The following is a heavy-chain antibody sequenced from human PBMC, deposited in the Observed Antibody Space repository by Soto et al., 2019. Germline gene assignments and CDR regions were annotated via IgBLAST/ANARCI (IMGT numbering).Heavy chain of an antibody. CDR2: ISSTSSPI. V-gene: IGHV3-21*06. CDR1: GFTFSSYS. D-gene: IGHD2-2*02. CDR3: VRGGRGYTRADVFDI. Sequence: EVQLVESGGGLVKPGGSLRLSCVDSGFTFSSYSMNWVRQAPGKGLEWVSSISSTSSPIFYADSVKGRFTISRDNPKNLLYLQMTSLRVEDTAVYYCVRGGRGYTRADVFDIWGHGTMVTVSS. J-gene: IGHJ3*02.